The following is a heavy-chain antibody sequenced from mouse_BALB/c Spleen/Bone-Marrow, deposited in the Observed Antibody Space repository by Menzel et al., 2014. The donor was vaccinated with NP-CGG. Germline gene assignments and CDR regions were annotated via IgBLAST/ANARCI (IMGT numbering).Heavy chain of an antibody. D-gene: IGHD2-4*01. V-gene: IGHV2-9*02. J-gene: IGHJ3*01. CDR2: IWAGGST. Sequence: VKLQESGPGLVAPSQSLSITCTVSGFSLTSYGVHWVRQPPGKGLEWLGVIWAGGSTNYNSALMSRLSISKDNSKSQVSLKMNSLQTDDTAMYYCASPIYYDYPLFAYWGQGTLVTVSA. CDR1: GFSLTSYG. CDR3: ASPIYYDYPLFAY.